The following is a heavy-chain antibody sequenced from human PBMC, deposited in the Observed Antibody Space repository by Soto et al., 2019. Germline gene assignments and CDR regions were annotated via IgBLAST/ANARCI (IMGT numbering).Heavy chain of an antibody. CDR1: GYSFPSYD. CDR2: MNPNSGNT. V-gene: IGHV1-8*01. CDR3: ARGRRSGGSCYLY. J-gene: IGHJ4*02. D-gene: IGHD2-15*01. Sequence: DSVKVSCKASGYSFPSYDINWVRQATGQGLEWMGWMNPNSGNTGYAQKFQGRVTMTRNTSISTAYMELTSLRSDDTAVYYCARGRRSGGSCYLYWGQGTLVTVSS.